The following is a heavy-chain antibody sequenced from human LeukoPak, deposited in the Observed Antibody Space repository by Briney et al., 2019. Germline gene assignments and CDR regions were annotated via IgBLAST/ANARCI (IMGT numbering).Heavy chain of an antibody. CDR3: VGSPTVDAAFDI. CDR2: IIESGGRT. D-gene: IGHD4-23*01. CDR1: GFTFSSYA. V-gene: IGHV3-23*01. J-gene: IGHJ3*02. Sequence: HPGASLRLSCAASGFTFSSYAMSWGRQAPGRGLEMVSYIIESGGRTYYADSVRGRFTVSSDNSRNTLALQMNSLRAEDTAVYYCVGSPTVDAAFDIWVQGTMVTVSS.